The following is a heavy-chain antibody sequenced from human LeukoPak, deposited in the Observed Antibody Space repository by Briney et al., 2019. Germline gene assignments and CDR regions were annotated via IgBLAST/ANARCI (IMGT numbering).Heavy chain of an antibody. CDR1: GSTFSSYA. CDR2: ISGSGGST. D-gene: IGHD6-13*01. CDR3: ASAASSSWYYFDY. J-gene: IGHJ4*02. Sequence: GGSLRLSCAASGSTFSSYAMSWVRQAPGKGLEWVSAISGSGGSTYYADSVKGRFTISRDSSKNTLYLQMNSLRAEDTAVYYCASAASSSWYYFDYWGQGTLVTVSS. V-gene: IGHV3-23*01.